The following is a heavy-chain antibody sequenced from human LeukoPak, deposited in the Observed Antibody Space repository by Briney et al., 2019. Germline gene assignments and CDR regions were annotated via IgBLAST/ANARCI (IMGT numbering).Heavy chain of an antibody. Sequence: SETLSLTCTVSGGSLSSYYWSWIRQPAGKGLEWIGRIYTSGSTNYNPSLKSRVTMSVDTSKNQFSLKLSSVTAADTAVYYCARDNWFMSSGWYVYYMDVWGKGTTVTISS. CDR3: ARDNWFMSSGWYVYYMDV. J-gene: IGHJ6*03. D-gene: IGHD6-19*01. CDR1: GGSLSSYY. V-gene: IGHV4-4*07. CDR2: IYTSGST.